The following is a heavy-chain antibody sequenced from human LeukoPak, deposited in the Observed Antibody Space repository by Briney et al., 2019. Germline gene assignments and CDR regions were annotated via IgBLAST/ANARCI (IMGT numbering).Heavy chain of an antibody. D-gene: IGHD6-13*01. CDR2: ISAYNGNT. V-gene: IGHV1-18*01. CDR1: GYTFTSYG. CDR3: ARDKTGIAAAGHLDY. Sequence: ASVKVSCKASGYTFTSYGISWVRQPPGQGLEWMGWISAYNGNTNYAQKLRGRVTMTTDTSTSTAYMELSSLRSEDTAVYYCARDKTGIAAAGHLDYWGQGTLVTVSS. J-gene: IGHJ4*02.